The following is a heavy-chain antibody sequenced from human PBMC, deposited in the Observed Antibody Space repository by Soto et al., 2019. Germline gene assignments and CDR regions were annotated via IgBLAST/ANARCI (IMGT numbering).Heavy chain of an antibody. D-gene: IGHD1-26*01. CDR2: ISGSGSNT. V-gene: IGHV3-23*01. CDR3: AKDAYSGSYSWFAP. J-gene: IGHJ5*02. CDR1: GFTFSNYA. Sequence: EVQLLESGGGLVQPGGSLRLSCAASGFTFSNYAMSWVRQAPGKGLEWVSAISGSGSNTYYADSVKGRFTLSRDNSKNTLYLQMDSLRAEDTAVYYCAKDAYSGSYSWFAPWGQGTQVTVSP.